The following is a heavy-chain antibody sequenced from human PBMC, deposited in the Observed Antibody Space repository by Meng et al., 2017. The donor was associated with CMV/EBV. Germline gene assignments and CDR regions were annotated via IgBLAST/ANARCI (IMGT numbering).Heavy chain of an antibody. D-gene: IGHD3-22*01. Sequence: GESLKISCAASGFTFSSYGMHWVRQAPGKGLEWVAVIRYDGSNKYYADSVKGRFTISRDNSKNTLYLQMNSLRAEDTAVYYCAKDRRYYDSSGYFDYWGQGTLVTVSS. CDR2: IRYDGSNK. CDR3: AKDRRYYDSSGYFDY. V-gene: IGHV3-30*02. CDR1: GFTFSSYG. J-gene: IGHJ4*02.